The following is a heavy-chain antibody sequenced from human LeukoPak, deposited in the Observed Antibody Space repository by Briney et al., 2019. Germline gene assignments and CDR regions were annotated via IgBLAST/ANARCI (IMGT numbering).Heavy chain of an antibody. J-gene: IGHJ4*02. CDR1: GFTDSSSY. CDR3: ARQPTLLCRGWQEFYFDF. CDR2: IYSGGNT. V-gene: IGHV3-66*04. Sequence: GGSLALSCAACGFTDSSSYMSWVRRATGEGLEWVSVIYSGGNTYYADSVKGRFTISRDNSKNTLYLQMNSLRVEDTAVYYCARQPTLLCRGWQEFYFDFWGQGTLVTVSS. D-gene: IGHD2-21*01.